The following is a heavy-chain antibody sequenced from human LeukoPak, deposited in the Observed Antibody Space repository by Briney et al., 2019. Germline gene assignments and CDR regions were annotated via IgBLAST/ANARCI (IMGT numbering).Heavy chain of an antibody. D-gene: IGHD2-2*02. J-gene: IGHJ6*03. Sequence: HPGRSLRLSCAATEFTFISYRMDGLRQAPGKGLEWVAVLWYDGSNKYYADSVKGPFTISRDNSKNTLYPQMNSLRAEDTAVYYWAKDHTVPYNMDVWGKGTTVTVSS. CDR2: LWYDGSNK. V-gene: IGHV3-33*06. CDR3: AKDHTVPYNMDV. CDR1: EFTFISYR.